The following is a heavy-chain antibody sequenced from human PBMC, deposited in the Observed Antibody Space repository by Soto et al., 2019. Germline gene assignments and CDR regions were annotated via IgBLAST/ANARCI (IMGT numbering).Heavy chain of an antibody. V-gene: IGHV4-59*01. CDR1: GGSISSYY. D-gene: IGHD2-21*02. J-gene: IGHJ4*02. CDR2: IYYSGST. CDR3: GRVGCPNGHCSSLDY. Sequence: SETLSLTCTVSGGSISSYYWSWIRQPPGKGLEWIGYIYYSGSTNYSPSLKSRVTISVDTSKNQSSLKLSSVTAADTAVYYCGRVGCPNGHCSSLDYWGQGTLVSVSS.